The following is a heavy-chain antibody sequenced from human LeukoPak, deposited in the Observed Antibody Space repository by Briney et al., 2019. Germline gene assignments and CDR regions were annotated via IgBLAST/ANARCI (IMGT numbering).Heavy chain of an antibody. CDR1: GFTFDVYA. D-gene: IGHD1-14*01. J-gene: IGHJ4*02. CDR2: ISGDGGST. Sequence: GGSLRLSCAASGFTFDVYAMHWVRQAPGKGLEWVSLISGDGGSTYYADSVKSRFTISRDNSKNSLYLQMNSLRTEDTALRYWAKDYAPDNWGQGTLSPSPQ. CDR3: AKDYAPDN. V-gene: IGHV3-43*02.